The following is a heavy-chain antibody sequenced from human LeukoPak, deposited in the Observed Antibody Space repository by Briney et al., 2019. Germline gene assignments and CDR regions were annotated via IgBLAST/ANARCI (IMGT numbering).Heavy chain of an antibody. V-gene: IGHV3-21*01. CDR2: ISSSSSYI. CDR3: ARDLSARYSGYDWEFDY. D-gene: IGHD5-12*01. CDR1: GSTFSSYS. J-gene: IGHJ4*02. Sequence: GGSLRLSCAASGSTFSSYSMNWVRQAPGKGLEWVSSISSSSSYIYYADSVKGRFTISRDNAKNSLYLQMNSLRAEDTAVYYCARDLSARYSGYDWEFDYWGQGTLVTVSS.